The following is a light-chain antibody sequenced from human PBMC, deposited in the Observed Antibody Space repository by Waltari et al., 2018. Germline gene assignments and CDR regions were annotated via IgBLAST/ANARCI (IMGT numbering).Light chain of an antibody. Sequence: QSVLTQPPSVSGAPGQRITISCTGSSSNIGAGNDVHWYQHLPGTAPTLLVYSNKQRPSGVPDRCSGSKSGTSVSLDITGLEAEDEADYYCQSFDNNLSGVIFGGGTKLTVL. CDR2: SNK. J-gene: IGLJ2*01. V-gene: IGLV1-40*01. CDR1: SSNIGAGND. CDR3: QSFDNNLSGVI.